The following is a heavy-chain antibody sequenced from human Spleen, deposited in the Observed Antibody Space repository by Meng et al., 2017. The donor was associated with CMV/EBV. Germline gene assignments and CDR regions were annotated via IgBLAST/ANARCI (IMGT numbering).Heavy chain of an antibody. V-gene: IGHV1-18*01. CDR2: VSPHNGNT. CDR3: ARDGIKGGNDYGDVDY. Sequence: ASVKVSCEASGYTFTSSGISWVRQAPGQGLEWMGWVSPHNGNTNYAQNFQGRVTMTTDTSTSTAYMELRSLRSDDTAVYYCARDGIKGGNDYGDVDYWGQGTLVTVSS. CDR1: GYTFTSSG. D-gene: IGHD4/OR15-4a*01. J-gene: IGHJ4*02.